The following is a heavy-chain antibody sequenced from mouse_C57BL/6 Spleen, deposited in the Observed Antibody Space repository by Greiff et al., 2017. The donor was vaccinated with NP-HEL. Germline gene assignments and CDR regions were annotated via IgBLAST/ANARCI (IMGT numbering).Heavy chain of an antibody. Sequence: VQLQQSGAELAKPGASVKLSCKASGYTFTSYWMHWVKQRPGQGLEWIGYINPSSGYTKYNQKFKDKVTLTADKSCSTAYLQLSSLTYEDSAVYSCARGPITTVVALYAMDYWGHGTSVTVSS. D-gene: IGHD1-1*01. V-gene: IGHV1-7*01. CDR3: ARGPITTVVALYAMDY. CDR1: GYTFTSYW. J-gene: IGHJ4*01. CDR2: INPSSGYT.